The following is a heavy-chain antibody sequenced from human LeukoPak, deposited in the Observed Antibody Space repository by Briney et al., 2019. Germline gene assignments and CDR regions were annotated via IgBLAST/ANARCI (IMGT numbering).Heavy chain of an antibody. CDR2: IIPIF. CDR1: GGTFSSYA. Sequence: SVKVSCKASGGTFSSYAISWVRQAPGQGLEWMGGIIPIFDTADESTSTAYMELSSLRSEDTAVYYCARDAPQYCSSTSCYTYNWFDPWGQGTLVTVSS. V-gene: IGHV1-69*13. CDR3: ARDAPQYCSSTSCYTYNWFDP. D-gene: IGHD2-2*02. J-gene: IGHJ5*02.